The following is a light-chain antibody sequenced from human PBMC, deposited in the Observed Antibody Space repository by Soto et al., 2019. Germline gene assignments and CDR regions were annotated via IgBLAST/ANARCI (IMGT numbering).Light chain of an antibody. CDR3: YSASDNNAVV. V-gene: IGLV3-27*01. CDR2: KDT. CDR1: VLAKKY. J-gene: IGLJ2*01. Sequence: SYELTQPSSVSVSPGQTARITCSGDVLAKKYARWFQQKPGQAPVLVICKDTERPSGIPERFSGSSSGTTVTLTISGAQVEDEADNYCYSASDNNAVVFGGGTKLTVL.